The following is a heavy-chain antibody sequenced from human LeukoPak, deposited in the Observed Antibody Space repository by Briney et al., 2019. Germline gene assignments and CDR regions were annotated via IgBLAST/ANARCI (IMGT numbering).Heavy chain of an antibody. CDR1: GGSISSSNYY. CDR2: IYFNGIA. V-gene: IGHV4-39*07. Sequence: SETLSLTCTVSGGSISSSNYYWAWVRQPPGRGPEWIGSIYFNGIAYYNPSLNSRVTISVDTSKNQFSLKLSSVTAADTAVYYCARARGCSSTSCLNWFDPWGQGTLVTVSS. J-gene: IGHJ5*02. D-gene: IGHD2-2*01. CDR3: ARARGCSSTSCLNWFDP.